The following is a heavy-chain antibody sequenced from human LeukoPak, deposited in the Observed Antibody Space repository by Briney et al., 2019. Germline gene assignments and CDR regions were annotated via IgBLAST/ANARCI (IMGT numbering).Heavy chain of an antibody. Sequence: SCKASGYTFTGYYMHWVRQAPGKGLEWVAVISYDGSNKYYADSVKGRFTISRDNSKNTLYLQMNSLRAEDTAVYYCAKDSYDAFDIWGQGTMVTVSS. CDR3: AKDSYDAFDI. V-gene: IGHV3-30*18. J-gene: IGHJ3*02. CDR1: GYTFTGYY. CDR2: ISYDGSNK.